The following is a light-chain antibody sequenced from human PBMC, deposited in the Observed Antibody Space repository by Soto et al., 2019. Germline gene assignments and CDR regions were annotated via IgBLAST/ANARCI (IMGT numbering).Light chain of an antibody. Sequence: DIQMTQSPSSLSASVGDRVTITCRTSQSIKTYLNWYQQKPGKAPKLLIYAASSLQSGVPSRFSGSGSGTDVTLTINSLQPEDFATYYCQQDYNTPLTFGGGTVVEIE. J-gene: IGKJ4*01. CDR1: QSIKTY. CDR3: QQDYNTPLT. V-gene: IGKV1-39*01. CDR2: AAS.